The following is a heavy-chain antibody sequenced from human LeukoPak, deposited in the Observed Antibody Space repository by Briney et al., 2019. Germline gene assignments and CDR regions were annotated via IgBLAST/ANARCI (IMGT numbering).Heavy chain of an antibody. Sequence: SETLSLTCTVSGGSIGSYYWSWIRQPPGKGLEWIGYIHYSGSTNYNPSLKSRVTISVDTSKNQFSLKLSSVTAADTAVYYCAKSYSSSWYGWFDPWGQGTLVTVSS. CDR1: GGSIGSYY. CDR3: AKSYSSSWYGWFDP. V-gene: IGHV4-59*08. CDR2: IHYSGST. J-gene: IGHJ5*02. D-gene: IGHD6-13*01.